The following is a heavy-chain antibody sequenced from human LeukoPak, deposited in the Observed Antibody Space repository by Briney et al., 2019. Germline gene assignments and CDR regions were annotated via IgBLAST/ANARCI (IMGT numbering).Heavy chain of an antibody. V-gene: IGHV1-18*01. CDR2: ISAYNGNT. Sequence: ASVKVSCKASGYTLISYAISWVRQAPGQGLEWMGWISAYNGNTNYAQKLQGRVTMTTDTSTSTAYMELRSLRSDDTAVYYCARDLPTVLRYFDYWGQGTLVTVSS. J-gene: IGHJ4*02. D-gene: IGHD3-9*01. CDR1: GYTLISYA. CDR3: ARDLPTVLRYFDY.